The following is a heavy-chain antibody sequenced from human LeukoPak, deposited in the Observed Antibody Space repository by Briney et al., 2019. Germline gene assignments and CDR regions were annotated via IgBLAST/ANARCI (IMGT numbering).Heavy chain of an antibody. J-gene: IGHJ5*02. D-gene: IGHD3-10*01. CDR2: FYHTGTT. CDR3: ARDSGTTGEVKFDP. CDR1: GYSISSGYY. V-gene: IGHV4-38-2*02. Sequence: SETLSLTCTVSGYSISSGYYWGWIRQPPGKRLEWIGNFYHTGTTYYNPSLKSRVTISLDTSRNQFSLKLGSVTAADTAVYYCARDSGTTGEVKFDPWGQGTLVTVSS.